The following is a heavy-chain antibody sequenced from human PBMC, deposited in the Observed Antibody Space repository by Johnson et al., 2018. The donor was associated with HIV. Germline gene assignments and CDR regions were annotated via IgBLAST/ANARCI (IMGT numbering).Heavy chain of an antibody. Sequence: VQLVESGGGLIQPGGSLRLSCAASGFTVSSNYMSWVRQAPGKGLEWVSIIYSGGSTYYADSVKGRFTISRDNSKNTLFLQMNSLRAADRAVDYCARDGDSSGPLHDAFDILGQGTMVTVSS. CDR3: ARDGDSSGPLHDAFDI. J-gene: IGHJ3*02. D-gene: IGHD3-22*01. CDR2: IYSGGST. CDR1: GFTVSSNY. V-gene: IGHV3-53*01.